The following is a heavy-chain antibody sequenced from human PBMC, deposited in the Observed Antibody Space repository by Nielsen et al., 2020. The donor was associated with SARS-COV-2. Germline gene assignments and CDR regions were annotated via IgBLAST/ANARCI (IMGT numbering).Heavy chain of an antibody. Sequence: GGSLRLSCAASGLTFSTYSIMWVRQAPGKGLEWVSHISSSGSYIYYADSVKGRFTISRDNAKNSVYLQMNSLIAEDTAVYYCATDQYCPNGICSSGGRDYWGQGTLVAVSS. CDR1: GLTFSTYS. J-gene: IGHJ4*02. V-gene: IGHV3-21*01. CDR2: ISSSGSYI. CDR3: ATDQYCPNGICSSGGRDY. D-gene: IGHD2-8*01.